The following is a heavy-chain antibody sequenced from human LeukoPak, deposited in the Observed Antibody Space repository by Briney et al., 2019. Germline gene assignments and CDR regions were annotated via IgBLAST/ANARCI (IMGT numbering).Heavy chain of an antibody. Sequence: SETLSLTCTVSGGSISSSSYYWGWIRQPPGKGLEWIGYIYYSGSTYYNPSLKSRVTISLDTSKNQFSLKLTSVTAADTAVYYCARDGGSYSGYDSKAFDIWGQGTVVTVSS. D-gene: IGHD5-12*01. CDR2: IYYSGST. CDR3: ARDGGSYSGYDSKAFDI. V-gene: IGHV4-31*03. CDR1: GGSISSSSYY. J-gene: IGHJ3*02.